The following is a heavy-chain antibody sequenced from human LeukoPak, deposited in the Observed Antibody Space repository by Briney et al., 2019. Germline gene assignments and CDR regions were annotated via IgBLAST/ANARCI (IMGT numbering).Heavy chain of an antibody. CDR2: LNPKSGGT. V-gene: IGHV1-2*02. Sequence: ASVKVSCKASGYTFTGYHIHWVRQAPGQGLEWMGWLNPKSGGTNYAQKFQGRVTMTRDTIINTAYMELSRLRSDDTAVDYCARNDWNDPWFDPWGQGTLVTVSS. J-gene: IGHJ5*02. CDR1: GYTFTGYH. CDR3: ARNDWNDPWFDP. D-gene: IGHD1-1*01.